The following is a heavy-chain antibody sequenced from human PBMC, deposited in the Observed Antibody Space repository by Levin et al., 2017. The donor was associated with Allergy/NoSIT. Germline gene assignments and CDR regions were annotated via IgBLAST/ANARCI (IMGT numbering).Heavy chain of an antibody. CDR1: GFTVSSNY. CDR3: AGMEGYCSSTSCSDY. V-gene: IGHV3-66*02. CDR2: IYSGGST. D-gene: IGHD2-2*01. J-gene: IGHJ4*02. Sequence: AGESLKISCAASGFTVSSNYMSWVRQAPGKGLEWVSVIYSGGSTYYADSVKGRFTISRDNSKNTLYLQMNSLRAEDTAVYYCAGMEGYCSSTSCSDYWGQGTLVTVSS.